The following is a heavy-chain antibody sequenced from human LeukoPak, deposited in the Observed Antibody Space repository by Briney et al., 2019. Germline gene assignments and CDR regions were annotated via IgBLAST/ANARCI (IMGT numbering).Heavy chain of an antibody. CDR3: ARDVPHNWFDT. CDR1: GFTFSSYG. V-gene: IGHV3-74*01. J-gene: IGHJ5*02. CDR2: INSDGGGA. Sequence: PGGSLRLSCAASGFTFSSYGMHWVRQGPGKGLVWISRINSDGGGAIYADSVKGRFTVSRDNAKNTLYLQMNSLRAEDTAVYYCARDVPHNWFDTWGQGTLVTVSS.